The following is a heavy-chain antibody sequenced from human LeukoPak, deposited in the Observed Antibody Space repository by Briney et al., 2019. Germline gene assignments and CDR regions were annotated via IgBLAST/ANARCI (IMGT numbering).Heavy chain of an antibody. CDR1: EYTFTNYW. V-gene: IGHV5-51*01. J-gene: IGHJ4*02. CDR2: IYPGDSDT. D-gene: IGHD2-2*02. CDR3: ARHWVGGYCSSTSCYTGLDY. Sequence: GESLKISCKGSEYTFTNYWIGWVRQMPGKGLEWMGIIYPGDSDTRYSPSFQGQVTISADKSISTAYLQWSSLKASDTAMYYCARHWVGGYCSSTSCYTGLDYWGQGTLVTVSS.